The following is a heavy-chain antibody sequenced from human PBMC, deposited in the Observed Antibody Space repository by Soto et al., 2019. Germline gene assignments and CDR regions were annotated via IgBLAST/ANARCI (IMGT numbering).Heavy chain of an antibody. Sequence: QVQLVESGGGVVQPGRSLRLSCAASGFTFSSYGMHWVRQAPGKGLEWVAVIWYDGSNKYYADSVKGRFTISSDNSKNPRYRQMNSLRAEDTAVYYCARDRRYYDIVTGYYTPAGWYFELWGRGTLVTVSS. CDR1: GFTFSSYG. D-gene: IGHD3-9*01. V-gene: IGHV3-33*01. J-gene: IGHJ2*01. CDR3: ARDRRYYDIVTGYYTPAGWYFEL. CDR2: IWYDGSNK.